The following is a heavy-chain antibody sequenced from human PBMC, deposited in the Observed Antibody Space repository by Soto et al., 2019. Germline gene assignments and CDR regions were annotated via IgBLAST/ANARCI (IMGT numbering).Heavy chain of an antibody. CDR3: ARGSGYFQH. J-gene: IGHJ1*01. CDR2: ISIYTGKPT. CDR1: DYTFTSYG. Sequence: ASATVFCKASDYTFTSYGIAWVRQAPGQGLEWMGWISIYTGKPTNYAQRIQDRVTMTTDTTTNTAYMELGDLTSDDTAVYYCARGSGYFQHWGQGTLVTVSS. V-gene: IGHV1-18*04.